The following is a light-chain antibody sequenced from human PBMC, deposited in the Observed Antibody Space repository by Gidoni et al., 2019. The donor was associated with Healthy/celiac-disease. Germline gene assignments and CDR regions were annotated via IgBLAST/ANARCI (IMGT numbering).Light chain of an antibody. V-gene: IGLV3-1*01. CDR2: QDS. CDR3: QAWDSEVV. Sequence: SYELTQPPSVSVSPGQTASITCSGDKLGDKYACWYQQKPGKSPVLVIYQDSKRPSGIPERFSGSNSGNTATLTISGTQAMDEADYYCQAWDSEVVFGGGTKLTVL. CDR1: KLGDKY. J-gene: IGLJ2*01.